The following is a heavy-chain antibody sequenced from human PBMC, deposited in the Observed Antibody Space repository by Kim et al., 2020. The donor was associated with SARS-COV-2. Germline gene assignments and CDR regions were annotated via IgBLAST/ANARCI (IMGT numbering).Heavy chain of an antibody. J-gene: IGHJ2*01. Sequence: SETLSLTCTVSGGSISSSSYYWGWIRQPPGKGLEWIGSIYYSGSTYYNPSLKSRVTISVDTSKNQFSLKLSSVTAADTSVYYCALGGDILTSYYSWYFDLWGRGTLVTVSS. CDR1: GGSISSSSYY. CDR3: ALGGDILTSYYSWYFDL. D-gene: IGHD3-9*01. V-gene: IGHV4-39*07. CDR2: IYYSGST.